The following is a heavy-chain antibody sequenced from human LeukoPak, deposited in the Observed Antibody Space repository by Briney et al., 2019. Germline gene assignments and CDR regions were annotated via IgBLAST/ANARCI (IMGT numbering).Heavy chain of an antibody. D-gene: IGHD3-16*01. J-gene: IGHJ4*02. V-gene: IGHV3-23*01. CDR3: ATDLFGYFDR. Sequence: GGSLRLSCAASGFTFSSNGMSWVRQAPGGGLEWVSSISDSSDNIYYADSVKGRFITSRDNSKNTLFLQMHSLRAEGTAVYYCATDLFGYFDRWGQGTLVTVSS. CDR1: GFTFSSNG. CDR2: ISDSSDNI.